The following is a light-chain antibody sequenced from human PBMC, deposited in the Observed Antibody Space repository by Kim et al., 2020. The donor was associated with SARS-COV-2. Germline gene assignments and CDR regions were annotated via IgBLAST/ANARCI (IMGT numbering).Light chain of an antibody. V-gene: IGLV3-19*01. Sequence: ALGQTVNITCQGDSLRTSYASWYQLKPRQAPVLLIFGQNHRPSGIPDRFSGSNSGNQASLTITGAQAEDEADYYCNSRDTSDNQWVFGGGTQLTVL. CDR3: NSRDTSDNQWV. CDR1: SLRTSY. J-gene: IGLJ3*02. CDR2: GQN.